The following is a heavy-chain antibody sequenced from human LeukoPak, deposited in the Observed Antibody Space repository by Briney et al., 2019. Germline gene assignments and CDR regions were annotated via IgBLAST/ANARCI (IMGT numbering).Heavy chain of an antibody. CDR1: GYTFTSYG. CDR3: ARDSPPTRFYYDSSGYYSGDY. D-gene: IGHD3-22*01. J-gene: IGHJ4*02. V-gene: IGHV1-18*01. CDR2: ISAYNGNT. Sequence: GASVKVSCKASGYTFTSYGISWVRQAPGQGLEWMGWISAYNGNTNYAQKLQGKVTMTTDTSTSTAYMELRSLRSDDTAVYYCARDSPPTRFYYDSSGYYSGDYWGQGTLVTVSS.